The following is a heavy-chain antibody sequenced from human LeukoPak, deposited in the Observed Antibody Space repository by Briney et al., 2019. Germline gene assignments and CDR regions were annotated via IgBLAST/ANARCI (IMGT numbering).Heavy chain of an antibody. D-gene: IGHD3-10*01. CDR2: IYYSGST. Sequence: SETLSLTCTVSGGSISTYYWSWIRQPPGKGLEWIGYIYYSGSTDYNPSLKSRVTISVDTSKNQFSLKLSSVTAADTAVYYCARLYNRGPYWYSDLWGRGTLVTVSS. CDR3: ARLYNRGPYWYSDL. J-gene: IGHJ2*01. V-gene: IGHV4-59*08. CDR1: GGSISTYY.